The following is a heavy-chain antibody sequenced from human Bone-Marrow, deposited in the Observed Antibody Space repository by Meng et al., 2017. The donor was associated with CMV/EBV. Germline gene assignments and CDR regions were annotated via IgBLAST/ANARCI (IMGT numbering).Heavy chain of an antibody. CDR3: AKSGQLKAGDYFDY. CDR1: GFTFSSYG. V-gene: IGHV3-30*02. CDR2: IRYDGSNK. Sequence: GEYLKISCAASGFTFSSYGMHWVRQAPGKGLEWVAFIRYDGSNKYYEDPVKGRFTISRDNSKNTLYLQMNSLRAEDTAVYYCAKSGQLKAGDYFDYWGQGTLVTVSS. J-gene: IGHJ4*02. D-gene: IGHD5-18*01.